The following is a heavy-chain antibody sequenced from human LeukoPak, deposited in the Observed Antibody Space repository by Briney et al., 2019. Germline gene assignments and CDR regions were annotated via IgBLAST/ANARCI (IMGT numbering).Heavy chain of an antibody. V-gene: IGHV3-23*01. Sequence: PGGSLRLSCAASGFTFSSYAMSWVRQAPGKGLEWVSAISGSGGSTYYADSVKGRFTISRDNSKNTLYLQMNSLRAEDTAVYYCAKDESFEYSSSSLDYWGQGALVTVSS. CDR3: AKDESFEYSSSSLDY. D-gene: IGHD6-6*01. J-gene: IGHJ4*02. CDR1: GFTFSSYA. CDR2: ISGSGGST.